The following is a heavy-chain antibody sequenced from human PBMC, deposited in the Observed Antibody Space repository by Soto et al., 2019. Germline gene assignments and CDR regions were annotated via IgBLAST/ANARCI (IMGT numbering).Heavy chain of an antibody. J-gene: IGHJ5*02. D-gene: IGHD3-10*01. V-gene: IGHV3-11*01. CDR1: GFTFSDYY. Sequence: GGSLRLSCVASGFTFSDYYMSWIRQAPGKGLEWISYISSNGGTIYYADSVKGRFTISRDNAKNSLFLQMNSLRAEDTAVYYCATLKMIRGVLGFDPWGQGTLVTVSS. CDR3: ATLKMIRGVLGFDP. CDR2: ISSNGGTI.